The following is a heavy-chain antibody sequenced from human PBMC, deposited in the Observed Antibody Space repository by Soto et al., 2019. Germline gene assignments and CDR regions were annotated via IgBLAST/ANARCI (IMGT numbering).Heavy chain of an antibody. CDR2: ISPDGSNG. Sequence: QVQLAESGGCVVQPGRSLRLSCEASGFTFSVYGMHWVRQAPGKGLEWVAAISPDGSNGHYADSVKGRFTISRDNSKNTVSLQMSRLRGEDTAVYYCAKDRDSYGDGFYHWGQGTLVTVSS. D-gene: IGHD3-10*01. CDR3: AKDRDSYGDGFYH. J-gene: IGHJ4*02. CDR1: GFTFSVYG. V-gene: IGHV3-30*18.